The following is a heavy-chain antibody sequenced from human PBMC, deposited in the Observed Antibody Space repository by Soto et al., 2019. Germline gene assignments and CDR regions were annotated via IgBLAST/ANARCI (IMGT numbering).Heavy chain of an antibody. Sequence: QVQLQESGPRLVKPSETLSLTCTVSGGSISGDYWTWIRQPAGKGLEWIGRIYASGSTNYNPSLKSRVPLSVDTSKSQFSLKLTSVNAADTAIYYCAKVTWSGYFTYWGQGILVTVSS. CDR1: GGSISGDY. CDR3: AKVTWSGYFTY. CDR2: IYASGST. J-gene: IGHJ4*02. D-gene: IGHD3-3*01. V-gene: IGHV4-4*07.